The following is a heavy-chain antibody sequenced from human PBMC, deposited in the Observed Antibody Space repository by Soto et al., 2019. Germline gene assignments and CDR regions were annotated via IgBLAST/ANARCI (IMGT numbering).Heavy chain of an antibody. CDR3: ARVGQDTYYYDSSGYYTNAFDI. V-gene: IGHV3-7*03. Sequence: PGGSLRLSCAASGFTFSSYWMGWVRQAPGKGLEWVANIKQDGSEKYYVDSVKGRFTISRDNAKNSLYLQMNSLRAEDTAVYYCARVGQDTYYYDSSGYYTNAFDIWGQGTMVTVS. D-gene: IGHD3-22*01. CDR2: IKQDGSEK. J-gene: IGHJ3*02. CDR1: GFTFSSYW.